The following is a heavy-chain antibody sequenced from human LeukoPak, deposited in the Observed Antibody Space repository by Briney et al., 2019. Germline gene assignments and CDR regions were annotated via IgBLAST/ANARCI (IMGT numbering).Heavy chain of an antibody. J-gene: IGHJ4*02. D-gene: IGHD3-22*01. V-gene: IGHV4-31*03. Sequence: SETLSLTCTVSGGSISSGGYYWSWIRQHPGKGLEWIGYIYYSGSTHYNPSLKSRVTISVDTSKNQFSLKLSSVTAADTAVYYCARDADSSGYHFDYWGQGTLVTVSS. CDR1: GGSISSGGYY. CDR3: ARDADSSGYHFDY. CDR2: IYYSGST.